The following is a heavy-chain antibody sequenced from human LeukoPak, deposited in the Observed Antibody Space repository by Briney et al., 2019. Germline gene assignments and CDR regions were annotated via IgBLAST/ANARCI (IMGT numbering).Heavy chain of an antibody. CDR1: GGSISTSNYY. CDR3: AIEGRGYNDALGRKTDY. D-gene: IGHD5-18*01. Sequence: SETLSLICTVSGGSISTSNYYWGWIRQPPGKGLEWLGTIYYNGATQYNPSLKSRVTISIDTSKNQFSLKLSSVTAADSALYYCAIEGRGYNDALGRKTDYWGQGTLVTVSS. V-gene: IGHV4-39*01. CDR2: IYYNGAT. J-gene: IGHJ4*02.